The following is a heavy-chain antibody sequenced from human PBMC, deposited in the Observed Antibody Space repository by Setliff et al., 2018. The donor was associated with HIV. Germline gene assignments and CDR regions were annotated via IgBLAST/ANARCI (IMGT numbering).Heavy chain of an antibody. Sequence: SETLSLTCAVYGGPLSGHYWSWIRQPPRQGLEWIGETSHSGKTNYNPSLKSRVTISVDTSKNQFSLKLTSVTAADTAVYYCVTSNSWSSRLNFWGPGMLVTVSS. D-gene: IGHD6-6*01. V-gene: IGHV4-34*01. CDR3: VTSNSWSSRLNF. J-gene: IGHJ4*02. CDR2: TSHSGKT. CDR1: GGPLSGHY.